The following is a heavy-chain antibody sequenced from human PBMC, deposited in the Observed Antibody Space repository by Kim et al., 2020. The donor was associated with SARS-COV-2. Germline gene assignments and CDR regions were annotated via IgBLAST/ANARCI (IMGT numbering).Heavy chain of an antibody. V-gene: IGHV3-33*01. D-gene: IGHD4-17*01. CDR1: GFTFSSYG. Sequence: GSLRLSCAASGFTFSSYGMHWVRQAPGKGLEWVAVIWYDGSNKYYADSVKGRFTISRDNSKNTLYLQMNSLRAEDTAVYYCARDRFNDYGDDYWGQGTLVTVSS. J-gene: IGHJ4*02. CDR3: ARDRFNDYGDDY. CDR2: IWYDGSNK.